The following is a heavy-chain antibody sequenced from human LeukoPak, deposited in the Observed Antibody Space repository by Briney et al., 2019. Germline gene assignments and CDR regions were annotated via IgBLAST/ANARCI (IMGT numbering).Heavy chain of an antibody. CDR2: INPSGGST. D-gene: IGHD6-19*01. Sequence: ASVKVSCKASGYTFTSYYIHWGRQAPGQGLEWMGIINPSGGSTSYAQKFQGRVTMTRDTSTSTVYMELSSLRSEDTAVYYCARGAPIAVAGTPVGAFDIWGQGTMVTVSS. J-gene: IGHJ3*02. CDR1: GYTFTSYY. V-gene: IGHV1-46*01. CDR3: ARGAPIAVAGTPVGAFDI.